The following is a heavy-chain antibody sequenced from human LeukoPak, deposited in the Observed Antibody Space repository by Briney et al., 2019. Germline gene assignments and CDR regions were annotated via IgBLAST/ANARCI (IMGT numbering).Heavy chain of an antibody. D-gene: IGHD6-19*01. CDR2: IKQDGSEK. V-gene: IGHV3-7*05. J-gene: IGHJ4*02. CDR1: GFRFSSNW. CDR3: ARDSPGYSSGPGDFDY. Sequence: GGSLRLSCAASGFRFSSNWMSWVRQAPGKGLEWVANIKQDGSEKYYVDSVKGRFTISRDNAKNSLYLQMNSLRAEDTAVYYCARDSPGYSSGPGDFDYWGQGTLVTVSS.